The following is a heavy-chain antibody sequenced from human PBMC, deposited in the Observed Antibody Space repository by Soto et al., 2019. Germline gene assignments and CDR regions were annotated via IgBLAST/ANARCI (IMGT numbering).Heavy chain of an antibody. CDR2: ISGSGGST. D-gene: IGHD3-22*01. CDR1: GFTFSSYA. V-gene: IGHV3-23*01. J-gene: IGHJ4*02. Sequence: SGGSLRLSCAASGFTFSSYAMSWVRQAPGKGLEWVSAISGSGGSTYYADSVKGRFTISRDNSKNTLYLQMNSLRAEDTAVYYCAKDLSPMIVVVLDYWGQGTLVTVSS. CDR3: AKDLSPMIVVVLDY.